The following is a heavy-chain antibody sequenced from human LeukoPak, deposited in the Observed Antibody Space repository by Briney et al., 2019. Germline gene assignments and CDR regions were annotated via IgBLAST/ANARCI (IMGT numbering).Heavy chain of an antibody. V-gene: IGHV4-39*01. D-gene: IGHD7-27*01. CDR2: IYYSGST. CDR1: GGSISSSIYY. CDR3: ARHTGGWGSFDY. Sequence: PSETLSLTCTVSGGSISSSIYYWGWIRQPPGKGLEWVGSIYYSGSTNYNPSLKSRVTISVDTSKNQFSLKLSSVTAADTAVYYCARHTGGWGSFDYWGQGTLVTVSS. J-gene: IGHJ4*02.